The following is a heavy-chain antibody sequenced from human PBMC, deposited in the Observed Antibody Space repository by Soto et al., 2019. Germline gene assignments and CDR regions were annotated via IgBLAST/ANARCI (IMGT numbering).Heavy chain of an antibody. J-gene: IGHJ4*02. D-gene: IGHD3-3*01. Sequence: ASVKVSCKASGYTFTSYAMHWVRQAPGQRLEWMGWINAGNGNTKYSQKFQGRVTITRDTSASTAYMELRSLRSDDTAVYYCARALGKYYDFWSGYSTQFDYWGQGTLVTVSS. CDR1: GYTFTSYA. CDR2: INAGNGNT. CDR3: ARALGKYYDFWSGYSTQFDY. V-gene: IGHV1-3*01.